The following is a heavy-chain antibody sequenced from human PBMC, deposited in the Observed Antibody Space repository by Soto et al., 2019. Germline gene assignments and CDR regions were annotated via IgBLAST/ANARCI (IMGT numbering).Heavy chain of an antibody. Sequence: PSETLSLTCSVSGDSISSYFWSWIRQPPGKGLEWIGHIYYSGSTKYNPSLKSRVTISIDTAKNQFSLKLSSVTAADTAVYYCARDASPMTTYNWFDPWGQGTLVTVSS. V-gene: IGHV4-59*01. CDR3: ARDASPMTTYNWFDP. CDR2: IYYSGST. D-gene: IGHD4-17*01. CDR1: GDSISSYF. J-gene: IGHJ5*02.